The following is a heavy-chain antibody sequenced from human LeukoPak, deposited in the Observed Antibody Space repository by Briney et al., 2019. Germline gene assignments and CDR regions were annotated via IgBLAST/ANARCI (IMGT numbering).Heavy chain of an antibody. CDR1: GGSFSGYY. CDR3: ARGDYGDYNADFDY. D-gene: IGHD4-17*01. J-gene: IGHJ4*02. Sequence: LETLSLTCAVYGGSFSGYYWSWIRQPPGKGLEWIGEINHSGSTNYNPSLKSRVTISVDTSKNQFSLKLSSVTAADTAVYYCARGDYGDYNADFDYWGQGTLVTVSS. V-gene: IGHV4-34*01. CDR2: INHSGST.